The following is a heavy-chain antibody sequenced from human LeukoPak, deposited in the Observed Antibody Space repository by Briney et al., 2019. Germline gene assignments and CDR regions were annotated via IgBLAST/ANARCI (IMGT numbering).Heavy chain of an antibody. Sequence: SVKVSCKASGYTFTGYYMHWVRQAPGQGLEWMGGIIPIFGTANYAQKFQGRVTITADESTSTAYMELSSLRSEDTAVYYCARELSGYESRVGYYYMDVWGKGTTVTVSS. J-gene: IGHJ6*03. CDR2: IIPIFGTA. V-gene: IGHV1-69*13. CDR1: GYTFTGYY. CDR3: ARELSGYESRVGYYYMDV. D-gene: IGHD5-12*01.